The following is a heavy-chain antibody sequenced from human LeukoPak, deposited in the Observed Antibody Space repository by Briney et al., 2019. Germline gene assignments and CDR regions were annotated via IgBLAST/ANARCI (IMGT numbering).Heavy chain of an antibody. CDR2: INHSGST. J-gene: IGHJ4*02. CDR1: GGSFSGYY. CDR3: ARRYYYGSGSYSH. Sequence: PSETLSLTCAVYGGSFSGYYWSWIRQPPGKGLEWIGEINHSGSTNYNPSLKSRVTISVDTSKNQFSLKLSSVTAADTAVYYCARRYYYGSGSYSHWGQGTLVTVSS. V-gene: IGHV4-34*01. D-gene: IGHD3-10*01.